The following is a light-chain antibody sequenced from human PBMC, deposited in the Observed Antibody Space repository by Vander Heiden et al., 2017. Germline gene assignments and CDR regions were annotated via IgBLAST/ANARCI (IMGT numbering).Light chain of an antibody. CDR2: AAS. Sequence: DIQMTQSPSSLSASVGDRVTITCRASQSISSYLNWYQQKPGKAPKLLIYAASSLQRGVKSMFSGSGGGTDVTLTISSRQPEDFETYYCQQRNSNHLGWTFGQGTKVEIK. V-gene: IGKV1-39*01. J-gene: IGKJ1*01. CDR1: QSISSY. CDR3: QQRNSNHLGWT.